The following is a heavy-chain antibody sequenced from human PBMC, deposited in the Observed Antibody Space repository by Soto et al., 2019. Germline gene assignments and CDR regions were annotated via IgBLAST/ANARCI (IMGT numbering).Heavy chain of an antibody. CDR1: AVSNSCGGFY. CDR3: ARHRPDSDGWHNYGMVV. D-gene: IGHD6-19*01. Sequence: PSETLSLSCALSAVSNSCGGFYWSWIRLPPGKGLEWSGYIYYSGNTNYNPSLKGRVTISVDTSKHQFSVKLSSVTAADTAVYYCARHRPDSDGWHNYGMVVWGQGTTVTVSS. CDR2: IYYSGNT. V-gene: IGHV4-61*08. J-gene: IGHJ6*02.